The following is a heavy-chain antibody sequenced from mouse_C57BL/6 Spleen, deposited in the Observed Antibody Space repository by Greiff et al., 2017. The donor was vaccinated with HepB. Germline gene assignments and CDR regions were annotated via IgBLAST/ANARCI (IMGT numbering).Heavy chain of an antibody. CDR2: IVPADSNT. D-gene: IGHD4-1*02. CDR3: ARVYTTGREFAY. V-gene: IGHV1-50*01. J-gene: IGHJ3*01. CDR1: GYTFTGYW. Sequence: QVQLQQPGAELVKPGASVKLSCKAPGYTFTGYWMQWVKQRPGQGLEWIGEIVPADSNTNYNQKFKGKATLTADTSSNTAYMQLSSLTSEDSAVYCCARVYTTGREFAYWGQGTLVTVSA.